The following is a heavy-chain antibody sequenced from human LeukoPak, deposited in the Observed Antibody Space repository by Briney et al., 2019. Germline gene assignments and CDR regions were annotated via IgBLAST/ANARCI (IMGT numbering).Heavy chain of an antibody. CDR3: ARAYDPDAFDI. CDR2: INPNSGGT. J-gene: IGHJ3*02. V-gene: IGHV1-2*04. CDR1: GYTFTGYY. Sequence: ASVKVSCKASGYTFTGYYMHWVRQAPGQGLEWMGWINPNSGGTNYAQKFQGWVTMTRDTSISTAYMELSRLRSDDTAVYYCARAYDPDAFDIWGQGTMVAVSS. D-gene: IGHD2-8*01.